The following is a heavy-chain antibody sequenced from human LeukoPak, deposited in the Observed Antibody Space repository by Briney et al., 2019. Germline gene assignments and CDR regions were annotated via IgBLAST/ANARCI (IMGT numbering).Heavy chain of an antibody. CDR2: ISSSSSYI. CDR1: GFTFSSYS. D-gene: IGHD6-19*01. J-gene: IGHJ4*02. V-gene: IGHV3-21*01. Sequence: GGSLRLSCAASGFTFSSYSMNWVRQAPGKGLEWVSSISSSSSYIYYADSVKGRFTISRDNAKNSLYLQMNSLRAEDTVVYYCARDYSSGWYDYWGQGTLVTVSS. CDR3: ARDYSSGWYDY.